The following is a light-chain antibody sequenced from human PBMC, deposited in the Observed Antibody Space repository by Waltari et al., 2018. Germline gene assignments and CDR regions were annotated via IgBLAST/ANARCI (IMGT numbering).Light chain of an antibody. CDR1: SSAVGKDNL. CDR2: EFT. J-gene: IGLJ2*01. Sequence: QSALTQPASVSGSPGQSITISCTGTSSAVGKDNLIYWYQQHPGEVPKLMIYEFTKRPSGVSVRFSGSKSGNTASLTISGLQAEDEADYFCCSFAGRGFSVIFGGGTKLTVL. CDR3: CSFAGRGFSVI. V-gene: IGLV2-23*02.